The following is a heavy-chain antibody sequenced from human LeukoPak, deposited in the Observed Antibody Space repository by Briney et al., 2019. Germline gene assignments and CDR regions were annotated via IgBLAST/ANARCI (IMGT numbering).Heavy chain of an antibody. Sequence: SETLSLTCAVYGGSFGGYYWSWIRQPPGKGLEWIGEINHSGSTNYNPSLKTRVTISVDTSKNQFSMKQSSVTAADTGVYYCARLITMVRRVMADYWGQGPLALVSS. D-gene: IGHD3-10*01. CDR3: ARLITMVRRVMADY. J-gene: IGHJ4*02. V-gene: IGHV4-34*01. CDR1: GGSFGGYY. CDR2: INHSGST.